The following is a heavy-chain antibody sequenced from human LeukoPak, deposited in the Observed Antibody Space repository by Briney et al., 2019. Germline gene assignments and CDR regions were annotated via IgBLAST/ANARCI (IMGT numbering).Heavy chain of an antibody. CDR3: AKGVSGTYYAFDV. Sequence: PSETLSLTCGVSGASVSSHFWSWLRQTPGMGLEWLGYISNRGSTGYNPSLRSRVTISVDAPKNEVSLNVRSVSAADTAVYYCAKGVSGTYYAFDVWGQGRTV. J-gene: IGHJ3*01. CDR1: GASVSSHF. D-gene: IGHD1-26*01. CDR2: ISNRGST. V-gene: IGHV4-59*02.